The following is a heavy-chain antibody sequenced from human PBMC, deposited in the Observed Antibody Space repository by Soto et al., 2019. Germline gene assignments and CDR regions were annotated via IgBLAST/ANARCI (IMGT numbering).Heavy chain of an antibody. J-gene: IGHJ6*02. CDR1: GGSISSYY. D-gene: IGHD3-3*01. V-gene: IGHV4-59*01. CDR3: ARDLTYDFWSGYYSPSGMDV. CDR2: IYYSGST. Sequence: QVQLQESGPGLVKPSETLSLTCTVSGGSISSYYWSWIRQPPGKGLEWIGYIYYSGSTNYNPSLRSRVTISVDTSKNQFSLKLSSVTAADTAVYYCARDLTYDFWSGYYSPSGMDVWAKGPRSPSP.